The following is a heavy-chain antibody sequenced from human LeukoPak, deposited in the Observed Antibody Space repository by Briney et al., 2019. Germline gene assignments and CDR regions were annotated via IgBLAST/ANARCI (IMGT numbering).Heavy chain of an antibody. D-gene: IGHD5-18*01. J-gene: IGHJ4*02. CDR1: GFTFSSYS. CDR3: ARADTAMVNFFDY. Sequence: PGGSLRLSCAASGFTFSSYSMNWVRQAPGKGLEWVSSISSSSSYIYYADSVKGRFTISRDDAKNSLYLQMNSLRAEDTAVYYCARADTAMVNFFDYWGQGTLVTVSS. V-gene: IGHV3-21*01. CDR2: ISSSSSYI.